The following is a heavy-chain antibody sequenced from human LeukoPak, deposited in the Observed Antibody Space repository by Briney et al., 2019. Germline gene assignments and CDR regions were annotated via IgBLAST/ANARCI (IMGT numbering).Heavy chain of an antibody. V-gene: IGHV3-66*01. Sequence: GGSLRLSCAASGFTVSSKYMSWLRQAPGKGLEWVSVLYSGGTTYYADSVKGRFTISRDNSKNTLYLQMNSLRADDTAVYYCARDWGDSKIDQWGQGTLVTVSS. J-gene: IGHJ4*02. CDR2: LYSGGTT. D-gene: IGHD2-21*02. CDR3: ARDWGDSKIDQ. CDR1: GFTVSSKY.